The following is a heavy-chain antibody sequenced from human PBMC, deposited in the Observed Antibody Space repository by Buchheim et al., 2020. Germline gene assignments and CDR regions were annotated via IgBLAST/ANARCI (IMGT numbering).Heavy chain of an antibody. D-gene: IGHD2-2*01. CDR1: GGTFSSYA. Sequence: QVQLVQSGAEVKKPGSSVKVSCKASGGTFSSYAISWVRQAPGQGLEWMGGIIPIFGTANYAQQFQGRVTITADKSTSTAYMELSSLRSEDTAVYYCARDEYCSSTSCYSIYYYYGMDVWCQGTT. CDR3: ARDEYCSSTSCYSIYYYYGMDV. V-gene: IGHV1-69*06. CDR2: IIPIFGTA. J-gene: IGHJ6*02.